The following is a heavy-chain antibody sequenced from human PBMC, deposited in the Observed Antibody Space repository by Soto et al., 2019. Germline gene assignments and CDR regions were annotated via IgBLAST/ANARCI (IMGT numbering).Heavy chain of an antibody. CDR1: GGSFSGYY. D-gene: IGHD6-13*01. CDR2: INHSGST. J-gene: IGHJ4*02. CDR3: ARGAAGIAAAGPFDY. Sequence: SETLSLTCAVYGGSFSGYYWSWIRQPPGKGLEWIGEINHSGSTNYNPSLKSRVTISVDTSKNQFSLKLSSVTAADTAVYYCARGAAGIAAAGPFDYWGQGTLVTVSS. V-gene: IGHV4-34*01.